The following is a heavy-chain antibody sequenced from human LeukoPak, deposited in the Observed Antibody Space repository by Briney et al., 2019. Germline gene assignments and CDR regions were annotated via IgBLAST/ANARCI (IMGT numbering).Heavy chain of an antibody. CDR2: IKQDGSEK. V-gene: IGHV3-7*01. CDR3: ARDGIAAAVAVNSS. Sequence: ETLSLTCTVWWVSIRSYYWLCMRHPPGEGRECGANIKQDGSEKYYVDSVKGRFTISRDNAKNSLYLQMNSLRAEDTAVYYCARDGIAAAVAVNSSWGQGTLVTVSS. CDR1: WVSIRSYY. D-gene: IGHD6-13*01. J-gene: IGHJ4*02.